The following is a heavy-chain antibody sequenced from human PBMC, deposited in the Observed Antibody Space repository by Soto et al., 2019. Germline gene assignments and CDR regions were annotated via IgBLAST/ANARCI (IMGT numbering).Heavy chain of an antibody. CDR3: ARPEQNYVAP. Sequence: GESLKISCNASGYSFINYWIGWVRQMPGKGLEWMAIINPGNSETRYSPAFQGQVTISADKSVTTTYLQWDSLKASDSAMYFCARPEQNYVAPWGQGTLVTVYS. CDR1: GYSFINYW. CDR2: INPGNSET. J-gene: IGHJ5*02. D-gene: IGHD1-7*01. V-gene: IGHV5-51*01.